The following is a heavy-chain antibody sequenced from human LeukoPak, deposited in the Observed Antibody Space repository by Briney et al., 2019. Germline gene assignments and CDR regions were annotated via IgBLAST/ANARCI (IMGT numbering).Heavy chain of an antibody. D-gene: IGHD1-26*01. J-gene: IGHJ5*02. CDR2: INHSGST. V-gene: IGHV4-34*01. CDR1: GVSFSGYY. Sequence: SETLSLTCAVYGVSFSGYYWSWIRQPPGKGLEWIGEINHSGSTNYNPSLKSRVTISVDTSKNQFSLKLSSVTAADTAVYYCARGIHRSGSRRRVFALWFDPWGQGTLVTVSS. CDR3: ARGIHRSGSRRRVFALWFDP.